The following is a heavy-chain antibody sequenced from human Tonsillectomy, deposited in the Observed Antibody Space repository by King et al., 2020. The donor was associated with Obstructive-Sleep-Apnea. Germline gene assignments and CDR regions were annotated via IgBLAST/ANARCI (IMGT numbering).Heavy chain of an antibody. CDR3: ARALDTAMVFAYYFDY. Sequence: QLVQSGAEVKKPGASVKVSCKASGYTFTGYYMHWVRQAPGQGLEWMGWINPNSGGPNYAQKFQGRVTMTRDTPISTAYMELSRLRSDDTAVYYCARALDTAMVFAYYFDYWGQGTLVTVSS. D-gene: IGHD5-18*01. CDR1: GYTFTGYY. CDR2: INPNSGGP. J-gene: IGHJ4*02. V-gene: IGHV1-2*02.